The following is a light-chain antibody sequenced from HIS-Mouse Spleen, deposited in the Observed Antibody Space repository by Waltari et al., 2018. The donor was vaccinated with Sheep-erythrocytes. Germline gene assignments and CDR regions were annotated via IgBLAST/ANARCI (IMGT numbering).Light chain of an antibody. Sequence: QSAPTQPSSVSGSPGQSITISCTGTSSDVGGYNYVSWYQQHPGKAPKLMIYEVSNRPSGVSNRFSGSKSGNTASLTISGLQAEDEADYYCSSYTSSSTQVFGGGTK. V-gene: IGLV2-14*01. J-gene: IGLJ2*01. CDR2: EVS. CDR1: SSDVGGYNY. CDR3: SSYTSSSTQV.